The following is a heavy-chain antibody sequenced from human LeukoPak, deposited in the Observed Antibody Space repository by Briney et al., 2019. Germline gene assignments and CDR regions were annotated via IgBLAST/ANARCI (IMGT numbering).Heavy chain of an antibody. CDR3: AKSDIIVVSDAKGNWFDP. D-gene: IGHD2-2*01. J-gene: IGHJ5*02. V-gene: IGHV3-30*02. CDR1: GFTFSSYG. CDR2: IRNDGSMK. Sequence: GGSLRLSCAASGFTFSSYGMHWVRHTPAKGLEWVAFIRNDGSMKYYADSVKGRFTISRDNSKNTLYVQMNNLRTEDMAVYYCAKSDIIVVSDAKGNWFDPWGQGSLVTVSS.